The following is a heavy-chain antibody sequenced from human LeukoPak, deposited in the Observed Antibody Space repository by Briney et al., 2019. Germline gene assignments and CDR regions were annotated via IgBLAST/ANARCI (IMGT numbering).Heavy chain of an antibody. CDR3: ARIPLYSSGWYWAY. V-gene: IGHV3-21*01. D-gene: IGHD6-19*01. Sequence: GGSLRLSCVASGFTLSSYSMSWVRQAPGKGLEWVSAMSGSDTGSWYADSVKGRFTISRDNAKNSLYLQMNSLRAEDTAVYYCARIPLYSSGWYWAYWGQGTLVTVSS. CDR1: GFTLSSYS. CDR2: MSGSDTGS. J-gene: IGHJ4*02.